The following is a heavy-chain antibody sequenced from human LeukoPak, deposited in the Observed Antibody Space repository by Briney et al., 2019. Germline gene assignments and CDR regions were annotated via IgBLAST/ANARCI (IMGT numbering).Heavy chain of an antibody. CDR1: TFSLSSHS. CDR3: ARDVTSSSWRTYYYYYYGMDV. CDR2: ISFGGDHI. D-gene: IGHD6-13*01. Sequence: GGSLRLSCVASTFSLSSHSMNWLRRAPGKGLEWVSSISFGGDHIKYADSVKGRFTISRDDEKNSVYLQMNSVRAEDTAVYYCARDVTSSSWRTYYYYYYGMDVWGQGTTVTVSS. V-gene: IGHV3-21*06. J-gene: IGHJ6*02.